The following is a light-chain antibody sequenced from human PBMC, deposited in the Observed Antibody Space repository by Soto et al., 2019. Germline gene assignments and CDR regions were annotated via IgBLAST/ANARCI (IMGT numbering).Light chain of an antibody. CDR2: GAS. CDR3: KQHGSSLTWT. Sequence: EIVLTQSPGTLSLSPGERATLSCRASQSVSSSYLAWYQQKPGQAPRLLIYGASGRATGIPDRLSGSGSGTDFSLPISRLEPEDFAVYYCKQHGSSLTWTFAQGTKVEIK. CDR1: QSVSSSY. V-gene: IGKV3-20*01. J-gene: IGKJ1*01.